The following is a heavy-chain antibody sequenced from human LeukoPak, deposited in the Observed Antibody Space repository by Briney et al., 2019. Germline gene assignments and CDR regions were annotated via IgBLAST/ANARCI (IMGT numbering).Heavy chain of an antibody. CDR3: ARNSGSFQVVDY. CDR1: GGSISSYY. V-gene: IGHV4-59*08. Sequence: SETLSLTCSVSGGSISSYYWSWIRQPPGKGLEWIGYIYNSGSTNYKSPLRSRVTMSGDTSKNQLSLNVSSVTAADTAVYYCARNSGSFQVVDYWGQGTLVTVSS. J-gene: IGHJ4*02. CDR2: IYNSGST. D-gene: IGHD1-26*01.